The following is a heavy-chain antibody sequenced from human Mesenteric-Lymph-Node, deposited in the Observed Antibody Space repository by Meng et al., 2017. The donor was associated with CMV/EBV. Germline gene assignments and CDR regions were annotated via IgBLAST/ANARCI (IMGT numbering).Heavy chain of an antibody. CDR1: GFTFNTHW. Sequence: GESLKISCAASGFTFNTHWMHWVRQASGKGLVWVSRINGDGSSTSYADSVKGRFTISRDNAKNSLYLQMNSLRAEDTAVYYCARDLGNCGGDCYWDWFDPWGQGTLVTISS. V-gene: IGHV3-74*01. D-gene: IGHD2-21*01. CDR3: ARDLGNCGGDCYWDWFDP. J-gene: IGHJ5*02. CDR2: INGDGSST.